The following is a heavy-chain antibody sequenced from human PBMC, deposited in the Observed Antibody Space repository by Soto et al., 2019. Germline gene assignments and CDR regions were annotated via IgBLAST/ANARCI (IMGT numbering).Heavy chain of an antibody. V-gene: IGHV1-69*14. J-gene: IGHJ6*02. CDR1: GGTFSSYA. D-gene: IGHD6-13*01. Sequence: QVQLVQSGAEVKKPGSSEKVSCKASGGTFSSYAISWVRQAPGQGLEWMGGIIPIFGTANYAQKFQGRVTITADKSTSTAYMELSSLRSEDTAVYYCASPYSSSWYDYYYGKDVWGQGTTVTVSS. CDR2: IIPIFGTA. CDR3: ASPYSSSWYDYYYGKDV.